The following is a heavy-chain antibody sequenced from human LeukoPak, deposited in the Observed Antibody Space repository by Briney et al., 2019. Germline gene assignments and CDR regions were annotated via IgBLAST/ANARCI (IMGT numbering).Heavy chain of an antibody. CDR1: GGSISSGDYY. Sequence: PSQTLSLTCTVSGGSISSGDYYWSWIRQPPGKGLEWIGYIYYSGSTYYNPSLKSRVTISVDTSKNQFSLKLSSVTAADTAVYYCARESGITISTREAFDTWGQGTMVTVSS. CDR3: ARESGITISTREAFDT. J-gene: IGHJ3*02. CDR2: IYYSGST. V-gene: IGHV4-30-4*08. D-gene: IGHD3-3*01.